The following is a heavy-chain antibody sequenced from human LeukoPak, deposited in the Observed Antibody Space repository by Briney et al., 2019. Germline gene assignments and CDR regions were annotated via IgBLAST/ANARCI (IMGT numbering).Heavy chain of an antibody. D-gene: IGHD1-26*01. J-gene: IGHJ4*02. CDR2: IYYGGST. Sequence: SETLSLTCTVSGVTISSHYWSWIRQPPGKGLEWIGYIYYGGSTNYNPSPKSRVTISVDTSKNEFSLKLSSVTAADTAVYYCARVAGLGAIGPFDYWGQGTLVTVSS. CDR1: GVTISSHY. V-gene: IGHV4-59*11. CDR3: ARVAGLGAIGPFDY.